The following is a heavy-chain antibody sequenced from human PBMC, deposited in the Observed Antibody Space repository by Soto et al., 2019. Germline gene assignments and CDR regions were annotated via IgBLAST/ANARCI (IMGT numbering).Heavy chain of an antibody. J-gene: IGHJ6*02. D-gene: IGHD3-10*01. CDR2: TSGSGDST. CDR1: GFTFSSYA. Sequence: GGSLRLSCAASGFTFSSYAMSWVRQAPGKGLEWVSVTSGSGDSTYYADSVKGRFTISRDNSKNTLYLQMNSLRAEDTAVYYCAKGTGSYYYYGMDVWGQGTTVTVSS. V-gene: IGHV3-23*01. CDR3: AKGTGSYYYYGMDV.